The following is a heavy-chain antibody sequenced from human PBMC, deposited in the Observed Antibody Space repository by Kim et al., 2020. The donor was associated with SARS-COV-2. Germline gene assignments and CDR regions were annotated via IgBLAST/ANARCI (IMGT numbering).Heavy chain of an antibody. CDR1: GFTFNAHW. J-gene: IGHJ4*02. CDR3: AAAPWAPIDF. D-gene: IGHD3-16*01. V-gene: IGHV3-74*01. CDR2: VNGDGGDA. Sequence: GGSLRLSCAASGFTFNAHWMHWVRQAPGKGLVWVSRVNGDGGDAGYADSVKGRFTISRDIAKNTLFLQMDSLSADDTALYYCAAAPWAPIDFWGQGALVTVSS.